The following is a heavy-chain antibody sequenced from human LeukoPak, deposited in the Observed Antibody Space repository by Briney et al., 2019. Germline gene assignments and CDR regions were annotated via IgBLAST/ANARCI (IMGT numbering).Heavy chain of an antibody. V-gene: IGHV4-61*01. Sequence: SETLSLTCTVSGGSVSSGSYYWSWIRQPPGKGLEWIGYIYYSGSTNYNPSLKSRVTISVDTSKNQFSLKLSSVTAADTAVYYCARDYCSSTSCQVGYYYYGMDVWGQETTVTVSS. CDR2: IYYSGST. CDR1: GGSVSSGSYY. D-gene: IGHD2-2*01. J-gene: IGHJ6*02. CDR3: ARDYCSSTSCQVGYYYYGMDV.